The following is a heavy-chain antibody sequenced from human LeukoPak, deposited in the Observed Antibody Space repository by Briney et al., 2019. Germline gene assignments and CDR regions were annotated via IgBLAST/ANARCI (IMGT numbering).Heavy chain of an antibody. J-gene: IGHJ3*01. D-gene: IGHD3-22*01. CDR3: ARGPYKYYYDSSGYYEV. V-gene: IGHV1-8*01. CDR2: MNPNSGNT. Sequence: GASVKVSCKASGYTFTSYDINWVRQATGQGLEWMGWMNPNSGNTGYAQKFQGRVTMTRNTSISTAYMELSSLRSEDTAVYYCARGPYKYYYDSSGYYEVWGQGTMVTVSS. CDR1: GYTFTSYD.